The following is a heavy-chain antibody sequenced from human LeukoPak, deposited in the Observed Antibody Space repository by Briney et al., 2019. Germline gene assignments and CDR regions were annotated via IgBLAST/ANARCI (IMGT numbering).Heavy chain of an antibody. Sequence: GGSLRLSCAASGFTFSSYGMHWVRQAPGKGLEWMAFIRYDGNKEDYADSVKGRFTVSKDDSKNTVYLLMSSLRPEDTAVYYCARDVNLKQLADWGQGTLVTVSS. CDR1: GFTFSSYG. J-gene: IGHJ4*02. V-gene: IGHV3-30*02. CDR3: ARDVNLKQLAD. CDR2: IRYDGNKE. D-gene: IGHD6-6*01.